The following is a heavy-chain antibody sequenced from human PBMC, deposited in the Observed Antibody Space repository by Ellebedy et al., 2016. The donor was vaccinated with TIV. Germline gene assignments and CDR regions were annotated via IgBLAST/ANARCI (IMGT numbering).Heavy chain of an antibody. CDR3: VREMEASGTISFAY. CDR2: ISAYYGST. D-gene: IGHD5-24*01. V-gene: IGHV1-18*01. CDR1: GYNFIDYG. J-gene: IGHJ4*02. Sequence: AASVKVPCKTSGYNFIDYGVSWVRQAPGQGLEWMGWISAYYGSTTYAQSLQGRVTLTRDTSTSTLYMELRSLRFDDTAVYYCVREMEASGTISFAYWGQGTLVTVSS.